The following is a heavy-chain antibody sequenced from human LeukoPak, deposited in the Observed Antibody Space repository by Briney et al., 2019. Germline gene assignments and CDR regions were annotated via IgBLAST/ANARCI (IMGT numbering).Heavy chain of an antibody. Sequence: PGGSLCLSCAGSGVTFNHAWMSWVRQAPGKGLEWVGRIKSNAEGGTREYAAVVKGRFTISRDDSKKTLFLQMNSLKSEDTALYYYVGGYYPWASWGQGTLVTVSS. D-gene: IGHD3-3*01. CDR3: VGGYYPWAS. CDR1: GVTFNHAW. CDR2: IKSNAEGGTR. V-gene: IGHV3-15*01. J-gene: IGHJ5*02.